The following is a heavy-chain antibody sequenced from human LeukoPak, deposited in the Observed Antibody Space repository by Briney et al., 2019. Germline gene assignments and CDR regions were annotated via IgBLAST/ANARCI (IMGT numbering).Heavy chain of an antibody. CDR1: GFTFSSYS. D-gene: IGHD6-6*01. CDR2: ISGSGGST. V-gene: IGHV3-23*01. J-gene: IGHJ4*02. Sequence: GGSLRLSCAASGFTFSSYSMNWVRQAPGKGLEWVSAISGSGGSTYYADSVKGRFTISRDNSKNTLYLQMNSLRAEDTAVYYCAKGIAARPHYFDYWGQGTLVTVSS. CDR3: AKGIAARPHYFDY.